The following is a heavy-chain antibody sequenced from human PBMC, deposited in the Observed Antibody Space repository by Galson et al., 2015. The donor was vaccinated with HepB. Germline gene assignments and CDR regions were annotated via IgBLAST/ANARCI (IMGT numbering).Heavy chain of an antibody. D-gene: IGHD3-10*01. CDR3: ARDPFYASGNFYKWPPFDY. Sequence: SLRLSCAASGFTFSTYAMHWVRQAPGKGLEWVAVIWFDGSQKYYADSVKGRFTISRDNSRNTLYLQMNSLRAEDTAVYFCARDPFYASGNFYKWPPFDYWGQGSLVTVSS. J-gene: IGHJ4*02. CDR2: IWFDGSQK. V-gene: IGHV3-33*08. CDR1: GFTFSTYA.